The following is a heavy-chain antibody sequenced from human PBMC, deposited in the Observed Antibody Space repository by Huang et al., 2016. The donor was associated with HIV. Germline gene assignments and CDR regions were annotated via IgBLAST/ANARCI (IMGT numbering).Heavy chain of an antibody. D-gene: IGHD3-10*01. CDR2: INTCNGNT. CDR1: GYTFTGYT. V-gene: IGHV1-3*04. Sequence: QAQLVQSGAEVKKPGASVKVSCKASGYTFTGYTFHWVRQAPGQRLEWMGWINTCNGNTKYSQNFQGRVTISRDTSASTAYMELGRLRSEDTALYYCARGSPGITDHWGQGTLVTVSS. CDR3: ARGSPGITDH. J-gene: IGHJ4*02.